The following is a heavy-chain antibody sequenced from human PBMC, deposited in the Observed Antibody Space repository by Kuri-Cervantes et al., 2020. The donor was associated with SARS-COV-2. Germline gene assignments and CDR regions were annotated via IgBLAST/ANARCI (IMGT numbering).Heavy chain of an antibody. CDR3: ARPSNFHHDSGAYV. V-gene: IGHV3-33*01. CDR2: IWYDGSNK. D-gene: IGHD3-22*01. J-gene: IGHJ3*01. Sequence: GESLKISCAASGFTFSSYGMRWVRQAPGKGLEWVAFIWYDGSNKYYADSVKGRFTISRDNFKNTVYLQMNSLRAEDTAVYYCARPSNFHHDSGAYVWGQGTMVTVSS. CDR1: GFTFSSYG.